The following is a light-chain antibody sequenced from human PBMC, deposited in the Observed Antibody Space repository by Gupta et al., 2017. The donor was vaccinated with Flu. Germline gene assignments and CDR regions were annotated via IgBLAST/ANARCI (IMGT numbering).Light chain of an antibody. J-gene: IGLJ2*01. CDR3: CSYVGSSSSV. CDR1: SSDIGSYKL. Sequence: SALTKPASVSASPGPSITISCTGTSSDIGSYKLVSWYQHHPDKGPKLLIHEGSKRPSGVSHRFSGSKSGNTASLTISVRQAEDEADYYCCSYVGSSSSVFGGGTKWTVL. CDR2: EGS. V-gene: IGLV2-23*01.